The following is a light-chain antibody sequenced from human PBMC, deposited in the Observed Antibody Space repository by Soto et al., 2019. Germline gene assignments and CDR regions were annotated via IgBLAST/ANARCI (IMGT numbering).Light chain of an antibody. CDR2: TAF. J-gene: IGKJ4*01. Sequence: DIQLTQSPSFLSASVGDRVTITCRASQGLSTNAAWYQLKPGKVPNLLIYTAFNLQSGVPSRFSGSGSRTEFTLTISSLQPEDSATYDCQQANGYPRTFGGGNKVEIK. V-gene: IGKV1-9*01. CDR3: QQANGYPRT. CDR1: QGLSTN.